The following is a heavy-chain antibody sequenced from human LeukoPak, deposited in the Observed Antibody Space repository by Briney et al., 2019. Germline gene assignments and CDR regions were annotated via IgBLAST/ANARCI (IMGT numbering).Heavy chain of an antibody. V-gene: IGHV4-39*01. CDR1: GGSISSSSFY. D-gene: IGHD2-15*01. CDR2: IYYRGST. Sequence: SETLSLTCTVSGGSISSSSFYWGWIRQPPGRGLEWIGSIYYRGSTYYTPSHKRRVTISVDTSNNQFSLQLSSVTAADTAVYYCASELAARYCSGGSCYATDYWGQGTLVTVSS. CDR3: ASELAARYCSGGSCYATDY. J-gene: IGHJ4*02.